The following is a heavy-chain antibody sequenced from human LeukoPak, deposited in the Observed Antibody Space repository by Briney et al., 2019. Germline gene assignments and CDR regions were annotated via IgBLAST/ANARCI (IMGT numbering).Heavy chain of an antibody. V-gene: IGHV4-59*01. CDR3: ARVAPELYGDTFDI. J-gene: IGHJ3*02. Sequence: SETLSLTCIVSGGSISSYYWSWIRQPPGKGLEWIGYIYYSGSTNYNPSLKSRVTISVDTSKNQFSLKLSSVTAADTAVYYCARVAPELYGDTFDIWGQGTMVTVSS. CDR1: GGSISSYY. D-gene: IGHD1-7*01. CDR2: IYYSGST.